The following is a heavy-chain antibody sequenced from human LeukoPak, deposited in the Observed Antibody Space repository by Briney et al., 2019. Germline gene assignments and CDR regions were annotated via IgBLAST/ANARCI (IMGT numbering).Heavy chain of an antibody. CDR3: ARDSSDYYGSGIIDY. Sequence: GASVKVSCKASGGTFSSYAISWVRQAPGQGLEWMGWISAYNGNTNYAQKLQGRVTMTTDTSTSTAYMELRRLRSDDTAVYYCARDSSDYYGSGIIDYWGQGTLVTVSS. CDR1: GGTFSSYA. CDR2: ISAYNGNT. J-gene: IGHJ4*02. D-gene: IGHD3-10*01. V-gene: IGHV1-18*01.